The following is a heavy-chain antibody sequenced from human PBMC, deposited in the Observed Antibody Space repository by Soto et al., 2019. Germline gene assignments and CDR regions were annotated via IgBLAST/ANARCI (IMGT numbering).Heavy chain of an antibody. J-gene: IGHJ5*02. CDR3: ARYSSKNWFDP. CDR1: GGSISSYY. Sequence: SETLSLTCTVSGGSISSYYWSWIRQPPGKGLEWIGYIYYSGSTNYNPSLKSRVTISVDTSKNQFSLKLSSVTAADTAVYYCARYSSKNWFDPWGQGTLVTVSS. V-gene: IGHV4-59*01. D-gene: IGHD6-13*01. CDR2: IYYSGST.